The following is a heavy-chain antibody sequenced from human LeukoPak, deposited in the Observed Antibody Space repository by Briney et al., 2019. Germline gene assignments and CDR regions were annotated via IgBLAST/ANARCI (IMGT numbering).Heavy chain of an antibody. D-gene: IGHD5-18*01. V-gene: IGHV4-59*08. CDR3: ARSGYSYDLVDY. J-gene: IGHJ4*02. CDR1: GGSMSSYY. Sequence: PSETLSLTCTVSGGSMSSYYWNWIRQPPGKGLEWIWYIYYSGSTNYNPSLKSPVTMSVDTSKNQFSLKLSSVTAADTAVYYCARSGYSYDLVDYWGQETLVTVSS. CDR2: IYYSGST.